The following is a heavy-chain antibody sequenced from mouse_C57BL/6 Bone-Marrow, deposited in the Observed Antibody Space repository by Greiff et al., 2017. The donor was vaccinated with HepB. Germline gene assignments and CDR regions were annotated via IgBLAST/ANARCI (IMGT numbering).Heavy chain of an antibody. V-gene: IGHV1-55*01. J-gene: IGHJ2*01. Sequence: QVHVKQPGAELVKPGASVKMSCKASGYTFTSYWITWVKQRPGQGLEWSGDIYPGSGSTNYNEKFKSKATLTVDTSSSTAYMQLSSLTSEDSAVYYWARKTTDEVDYWGQGTTLTVSS. CDR2: IYPGSGST. CDR3: ARKTTDEVDY. D-gene: IGHD2-12*01. CDR1: GYTFTSYW.